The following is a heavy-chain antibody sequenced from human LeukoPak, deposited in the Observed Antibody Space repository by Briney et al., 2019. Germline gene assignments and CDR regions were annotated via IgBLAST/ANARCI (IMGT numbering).Heavy chain of an antibody. J-gene: IGHJ6*02. CDR1: GGTFSSYA. CDR2: IIPIFGTA. CDR3: ARVYYGSGSAYYYYGMDV. Sequence: SVKVSCKASGGTFSSYAISWVRQAPGQGLEWMGGIIPIFGTANYAQKFQGRVTITADESTSTAYMELSSLRPEDTAVYYCARVYYGSGSAYYYYGMDVWGQGTTVTVSS. V-gene: IGHV1-69*01. D-gene: IGHD3-10*01.